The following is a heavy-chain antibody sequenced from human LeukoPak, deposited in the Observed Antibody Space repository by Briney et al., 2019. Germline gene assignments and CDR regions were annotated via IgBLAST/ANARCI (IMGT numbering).Heavy chain of an antibody. Sequence: GGSLRLSCAASGFTFSSYAMSWVRQAPGKGLEWVSAIGGSGDITYYADSVRGRFTISRDNSKNTLYLQMNSLRAEDTAVYYCAKDSGQQLDEGWFDPWGQGTLVTVSS. CDR3: AKDSGQQLDEGWFDP. J-gene: IGHJ5*02. V-gene: IGHV3-23*01. D-gene: IGHD6-13*01. CDR2: IGGSGDIT. CDR1: GFTFSSYA.